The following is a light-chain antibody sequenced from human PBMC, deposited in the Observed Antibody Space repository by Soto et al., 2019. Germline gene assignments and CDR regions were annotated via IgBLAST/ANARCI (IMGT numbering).Light chain of an antibody. CDR1: QFVSSRS. V-gene: IGKV3-20*01. CDR2: GVS. J-gene: IGKJ5*01. Sequence: EIVLTQSPGPLSLSPGESATLLCRASQFVSSRSLAWYQQKPGQAPRLLIYGVSTRATGIPDRFSGSGSGTDFTLTITPREPEDFALYFWQQYESSPITFGQGTRLDIK. CDR3: QQYESSPIT.